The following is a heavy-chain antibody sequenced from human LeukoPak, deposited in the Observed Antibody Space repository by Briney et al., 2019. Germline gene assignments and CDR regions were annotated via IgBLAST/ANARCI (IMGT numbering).Heavy chain of an antibody. D-gene: IGHD6-25*01. CDR3: ARDRTTAAGMPYYFDY. CDR1: GFTFSSSN. Sequence: GGSLRLSCGASGFTFSSSNMKWVRQVPGKGLGWVPYISNRGNSIFYADSVKGRFTISRDKDKNSLYLQMNSLSAEHTAIYYCARDRTTAAGMPYYFDYWGQGTLITVSS. J-gene: IGHJ4*02. CDR2: ISNRGNSI. V-gene: IGHV3-48*03.